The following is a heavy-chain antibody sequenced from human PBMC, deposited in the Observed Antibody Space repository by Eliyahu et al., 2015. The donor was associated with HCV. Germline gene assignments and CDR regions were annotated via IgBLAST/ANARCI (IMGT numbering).Heavy chain of an antibody. J-gene: IGHJ4*02. CDR2: VSDSGRV. V-gene: IGHV4-59*08. CDR1: GDSISGFY. D-gene: IGHD1-26*01. Sequence: QAQLQESGPGLVKPSETLPLPXTVSGDSISGFYWXWIRQPPGKGLQFIGCVSDSGRVYYTPSLKSRVTISLDKSKNQFSMQLESVTDADTAVYYCARRRGTKRGSFDYWGQGTLVTVSS. CDR3: ARRRGTKRGSFDY.